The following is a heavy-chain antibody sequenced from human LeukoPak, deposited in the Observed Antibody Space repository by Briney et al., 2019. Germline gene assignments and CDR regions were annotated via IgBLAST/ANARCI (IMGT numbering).Heavy chain of an antibody. Sequence: GESLKIPCRGPGYSFTSYWIGWVRQMPGKGLEWMGIIYPGDSDTRYSPSFQGQVPLSADQSLSTAYLQWSSLKPPDTAMFYCATNLTRQQSNSSSAGSPNDYQYYFDYWGQGTLVTVSS. V-gene: IGHV5-51*01. CDR2: IYPGDSDT. CDR3: ATNLTRQQSNSSSAGSPNDYQYYFDY. J-gene: IGHJ4*02. CDR1: GYSFTSYW. D-gene: IGHD6-6*01.